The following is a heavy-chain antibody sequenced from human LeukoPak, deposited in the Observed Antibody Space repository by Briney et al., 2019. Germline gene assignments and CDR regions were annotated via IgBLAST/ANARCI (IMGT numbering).Heavy chain of an antibody. Sequence: GGSLRLSCAASGFTFSTYWMTWVRQAPGKGLEWVANIKQDGSQIYYVDSVKGRFTISRDNAKNSLYLQMNSLRAEDTAVYYCARSRSGYYEDYWGQGTLVTVSS. CDR2: IKQDGSQI. D-gene: IGHD3-22*01. V-gene: IGHV3-7*01. J-gene: IGHJ4*02. CDR3: ARSRSGYYEDY. CDR1: GFTFSTYW.